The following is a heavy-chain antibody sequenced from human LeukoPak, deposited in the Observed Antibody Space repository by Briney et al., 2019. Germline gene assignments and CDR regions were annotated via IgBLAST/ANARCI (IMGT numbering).Heavy chain of an antibody. CDR1: GYTFTSYG. CDR2: ISAYNGNT. D-gene: IGHD3-3*01. V-gene: IGHV1-18*01. Sequence: GASVKVSCKASGYTFTSYGISWVRQAPGQGLEWMGWISAYNGNTNYAQKLQGRVTMTTDTSTSTAYMELRSLRSDDTAMYYCARGPTYDFWSGYYPNYFDYWGQGTLVTVSS. J-gene: IGHJ4*02. CDR3: ARGPTYDFWSGYYPNYFDY.